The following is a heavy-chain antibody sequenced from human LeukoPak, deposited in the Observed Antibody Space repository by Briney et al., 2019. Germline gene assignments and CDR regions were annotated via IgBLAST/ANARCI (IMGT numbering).Heavy chain of an antibody. J-gene: IGHJ6*03. CDR3: ARGGYGHNMDV. CDR2: IKNAGDDP. D-gene: IGHD3-10*01. CDR1: GFTFSNYY. Sequence: GGSLRLSCVGSGFTFSNYYMYWVRQAPGKGPVWVSRIKNAGDDPIYADSVKGRYTISRDNAKNTVYLQMNSLRAEDTAVYYCARGGYGHNMDVWGEGTTVTVSS. V-gene: IGHV3-74*01.